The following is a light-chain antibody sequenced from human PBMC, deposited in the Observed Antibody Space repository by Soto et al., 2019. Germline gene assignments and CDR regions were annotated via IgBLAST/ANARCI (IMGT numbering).Light chain of an antibody. CDR3: SSYAVNNNLGV. CDR1: SSDVGGYNY. Sequence: QSALTQPPSASGSRGQSVTISCTGTSSDVGGYNYVSWYQQYPGKAPKLMIYEVSKRPSGVSDRFSGSKSGNTASLTVSGLQAEDEADYYCSSYAVNNNLGVFGGGTKLTVL. CDR2: EVS. V-gene: IGLV2-8*01. J-gene: IGLJ2*01.